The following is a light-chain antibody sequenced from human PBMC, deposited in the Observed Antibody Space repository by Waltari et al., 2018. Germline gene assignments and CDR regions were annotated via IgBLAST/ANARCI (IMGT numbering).Light chain of an antibody. V-gene: IGKV3-20*01. Sequence: EIVLTQSPGTLSLSPGERAALSCRASQSVSSSDLAWYQQKPGQAPRPIIYGASSRATGIPDRFSGSGSGTDFTLAISRLEPEDFAVYYCQQYGRSSWTFGQGTKVEIK. CDR1: QSVSSSD. CDR3: QQYGRSSWT. CDR2: GAS. J-gene: IGKJ1*01.